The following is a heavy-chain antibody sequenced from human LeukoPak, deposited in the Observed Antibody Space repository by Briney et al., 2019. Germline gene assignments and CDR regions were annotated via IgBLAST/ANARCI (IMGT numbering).Heavy chain of an antibody. CDR3: ARGPPRGKYYYMDV. V-gene: IGHV3-13*01. CDR1: RFTFSSFD. D-gene: IGHD1-1*01. J-gene: IGHJ6*03. CDR2: IGTASDT. Sequence: GGSLRLSCAASRFTFSSFDMHWVRQPTGQGLEWVSTIGTASDTYYPGSVEGRFTLSRDNAKNSLYLQMNSLTAGDTAVYYCARGPPRGKYYYMDVWGKGTSVTVSS.